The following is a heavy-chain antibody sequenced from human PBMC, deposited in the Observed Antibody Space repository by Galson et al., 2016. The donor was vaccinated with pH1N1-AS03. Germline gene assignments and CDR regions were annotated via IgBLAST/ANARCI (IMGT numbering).Heavy chain of an antibody. CDR3: VVLTPGCRSAGGSVDP. CDR2: IYYTRTT. D-gene: IGHD1-14*01. CDR1: GGSIRISADY. Sequence: ETLSLTCTVSGGSIRISADYWGWIRQPPGKGLEWIGNIYYTRTTFYNPSLNTRVTISGDTSVNPFSLRLTSVTAADTAIYYCVVLTPGCRSAGGSVDPWGQGTLVAVSS. V-gene: IGHV4-39*07. J-gene: IGHJ5*02.